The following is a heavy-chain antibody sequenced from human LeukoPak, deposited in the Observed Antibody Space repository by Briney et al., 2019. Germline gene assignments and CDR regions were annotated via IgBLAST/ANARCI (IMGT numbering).Heavy chain of an antibody. CDR2: IYYSGST. CDR1: GGSISSSSYY. CDR3: ARSPCGADCYFDS. V-gene: IGHV4-39*07. Sequence: NPSETLSLTCTVSGGSISSSSYYWGWIRQPPGKGLEWIGSIYYSGSTYYNPSLKSRVTISVDTSKNQFSLKLSSVTAADTAVYYCARSPCGADCYFDSWGQGTLVTVSS. J-gene: IGHJ4*02. D-gene: IGHD2-21*02.